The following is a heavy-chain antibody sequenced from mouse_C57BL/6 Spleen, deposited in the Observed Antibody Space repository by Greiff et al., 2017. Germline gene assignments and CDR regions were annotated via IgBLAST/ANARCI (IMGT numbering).Heavy chain of an antibody. CDR2: IHPNSGST. CDR3: ARGESNYGYFDY. V-gene: IGHV1-64*01. CDR1: GYTFTSYW. J-gene: IGHJ2*01. D-gene: IGHD2-5*01. Sequence: QVQLQQPGAELVKPGASVKLSCKASGYTFTSYWMHWVKQRPGQGLEWIGMIHPNSGSTNYNEKFKSKATLTVDKSSSTAYMQLSSLTSEDSAVYYCARGESNYGYFDYWGQGTTRTVSS.